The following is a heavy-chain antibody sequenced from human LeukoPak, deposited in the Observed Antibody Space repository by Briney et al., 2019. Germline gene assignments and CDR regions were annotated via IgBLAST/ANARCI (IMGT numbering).Heavy chain of an antibody. V-gene: IGHV5-51*01. CDR3: ARRGDRSSWYLMFDY. Sequence: GESLKISCKGSGYGFTSYWIGWVRQMPGKGLEWMGIIYPGDSDTRYSPSFQGQVTISADKSISTAYLQWSSLKASDTAMYYCARRGDRSSWYLMFDYWGQGTLVTVSS. CDR2: IYPGDSDT. CDR1: GYGFTSYW. D-gene: IGHD6-13*01. J-gene: IGHJ4*02.